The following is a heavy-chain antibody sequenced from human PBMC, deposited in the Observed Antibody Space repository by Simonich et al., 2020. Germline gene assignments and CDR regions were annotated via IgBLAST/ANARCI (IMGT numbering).Heavy chain of an antibody. D-gene: IGHD1-1*01. CDR1: GYSFTSYW. V-gene: IGHV5-51*01. CDR2: ILPGNHDT. Sequence: EVQLVQSGAEVKKPGESLKISCKGSGYSFTSYWIGGVRQMPGKGLEWVGIILPGNHDTRYSPSLQGQVHISADKSISTAYLQWSSLKASDTAMYYCARQLNDFDIWGQGTMVTVSS. J-gene: IGHJ3*02. CDR3: ARQLNDFDI.